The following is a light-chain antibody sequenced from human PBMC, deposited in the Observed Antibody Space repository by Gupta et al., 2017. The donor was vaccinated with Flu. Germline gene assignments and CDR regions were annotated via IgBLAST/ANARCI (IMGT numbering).Light chain of an antibody. CDR1: SSDVGGYNY. J-gene: IGLJ2*01. V-gene: IGLV2-8*01. Sequence: QSALTQPPSASGSPGQSVTISCTGTSSDVGGYNYVSWYQQHPGKAPKLLIFEVYKRPSGVPDRFSGSMSGNTASLTVSGRQAEDEAVYHCSSYAGSNNLLFGGGTKLTVL. CDR3: SSYAGSNNLL. CDR2: EVY.